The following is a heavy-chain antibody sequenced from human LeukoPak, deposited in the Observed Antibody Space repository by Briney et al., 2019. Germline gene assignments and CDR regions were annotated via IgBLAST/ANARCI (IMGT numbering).Heavy chain of an antibody. V-gene: IGHV3-7*05. CDR2: IDQVGSEK. J-gene: IGHJ4*02. CDR3: ARDALGYCSGGRCYSPFDF. Sequence: GWSLRLSCAASGFTFSSYWMTWVRQGPGKGLEWVATIDQVGSEKYYVDSVKGRFTISRDNAKNSLYLQMNSLRAEDTAVYYCARDALGYCSGGRCYSPFDFWGQGTLVTVSS. CDR1: GFTFSSYW. D-gene: IGHD2-15*01.